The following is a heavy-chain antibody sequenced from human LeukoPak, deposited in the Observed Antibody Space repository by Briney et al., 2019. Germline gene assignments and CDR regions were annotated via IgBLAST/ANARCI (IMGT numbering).Heavy chain of an antibody. V-gene: IGHV3-23*01. CDR2: ISGSVVTA. CDR3: AKEGDTSVGNYFDY. CDR1: GFTFSSYA. D-gene: IGHD3-22*01. Sequence: GGSLRLSCAASGFTFSSYAMNWVRQAPGKGLEWVSAISGSVVTAYYADSVQGRFTISRDNSKNTLYLQMNSLRAEDTAVYYCAKEGDTSVGNYFDYWGQGTLVTVSS. J-gene: IGHJ4*02.